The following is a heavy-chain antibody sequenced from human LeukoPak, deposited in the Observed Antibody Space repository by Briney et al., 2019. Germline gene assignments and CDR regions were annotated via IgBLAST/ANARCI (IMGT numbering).Heavy chain of an antibody. D-gene: IGHD5-12*01. CDR2: FDPEDGET. CDR1: GYTLTELS. Sequence: GASVKVSCKVSGYTLTELSMHWVRQAPGKGLEWMGGFDPEDGETIYAQKFQGRVTMTEDTSTDTAYMELSSLRSEDTAVYYCATECSAEDIVATTPCGPWGQGTLVTVSS. V-gene: IGHV1-24*01. J-gene: IGHJ5*02. CDR3: ATECSAEDIVATTPCGP.